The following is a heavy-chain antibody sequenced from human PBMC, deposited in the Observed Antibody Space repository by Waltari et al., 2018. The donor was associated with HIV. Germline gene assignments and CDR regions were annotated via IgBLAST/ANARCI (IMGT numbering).Heavy chain of an antibody. D-gene: IGHD2-8*01. Sequence: QVQLVESGGGVVQPGRSLRLSCRVAGVNFANHDMHWVGPAPGKGVEGVAFIAYDGNAKYYADAVEGRFTIARDNSKNTLYLQLNSLRIEDTAVYYCVKDHCINGVCLFNYYYNGLDVWGQGTTVTVSS. CDR3: VKDHCINGVCLFNYYYNGLDV. CDR2: IAYDGNAK. J-gene: IGHJ6*02. CDR1: GVNFANHD. V-gene: IGHV3-30*18.